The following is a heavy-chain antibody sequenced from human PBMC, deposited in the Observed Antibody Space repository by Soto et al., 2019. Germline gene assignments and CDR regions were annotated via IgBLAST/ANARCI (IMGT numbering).Heavy chain of an antibody. CDR2: IWYDGSNK. V-gene: IGHV3-33*01. CDR1: GFAFRGYG. CDR3: ARDVEAGTVDGYYYMDV. J-gene: IGHJ6*03. Sequence: GGSLRLSCAASGFAFRGYGMHWVRQAPGKGLEWVAVIWYDGSNKYYADSVKGRFTISRDNSNNMVYLQMDSLRVEDTAAYYCARDVEAGTVDGYYYMDVWGKGTTVTVSS. D-gene: IGHD1-7*01.